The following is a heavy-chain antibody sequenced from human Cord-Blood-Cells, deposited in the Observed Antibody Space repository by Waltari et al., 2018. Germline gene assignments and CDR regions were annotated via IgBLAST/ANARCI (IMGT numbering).Heavy chain of an antibody. CDR3: AREGWSGSYFDY. J-gene: IGHJ4*02. Sequence: QVQLVESGGGVVQPGRSLRLSCAATGFTFRRYGMHWVRRAPGKGLEWVAVIWYDGRNKYDADSVKGRVTIARDNSKNTLYLQMNSLRAEDTAVYDCAREGWSGSYFDYWGQGTLVTVSS. CDR1: GFTFRRYG. D-gene: IGHD1-26*01. CDR2: IWYDGRNK. V-gene: IGHV3-33*01.